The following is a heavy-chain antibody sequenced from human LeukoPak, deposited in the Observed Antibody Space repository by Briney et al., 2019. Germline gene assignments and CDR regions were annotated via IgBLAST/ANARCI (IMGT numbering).Heavy chain of an antibody. CDR3: ARAPITSPFYFDY. Sequence: GGSLRLSCTASGFAFDEHGMSWVRQVPGKGLEWVSGINWSGGSTGYADPFRGRFTISRDNAKNSLYLQMDSLRAEDTALYYCARAPITSPFYFDYWGQGTLVTVSS. D-gene: IGHD2-2*01. CDR2: INWSGGST. J-gene: IGHJ4*02. CDR1: GFAFDEHG. V-gene: IGHV3-20*04.